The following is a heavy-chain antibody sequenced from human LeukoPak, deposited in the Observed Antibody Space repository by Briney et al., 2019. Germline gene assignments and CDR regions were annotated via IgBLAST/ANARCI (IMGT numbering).Heavy chain of an antibody. Sequence: GESLKISCKGSGYSFPTFWIGWVRQMPGKGLEWMGIIYPDDSNTRYSPSFQGQVTISADKSISTAYLQWNSLKASDTAMYYCARGHHVVVATATWASDAFDLWGQGTMVTVSS. CDR1: GYSFPTFW. J-gene: IGHJ3*01. CDR3: ARGHHVVVATATWASDAFDL. CDR2: IYPDDSNT. V-gene: IGHV5-51*01. D-gene: IGHD2-21*02.